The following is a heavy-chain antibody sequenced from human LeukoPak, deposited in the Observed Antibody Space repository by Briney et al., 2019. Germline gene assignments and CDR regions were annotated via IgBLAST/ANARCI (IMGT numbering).Heavy chain of an antibody. V-gene: IGHV3-30-3*01. J-gene: IGHJ4*02. CDR3: AKDSSGGIDY. CDR2: ISYDGSNK. D-gene: IGHD6-19*01. Sequence: GGSLRLSCAASGFTFSSYAMHWVRQAPGKGLEWVAVISYDGSNKYYADSVKGRFTISRDNSKNSLYLQMNSLRAVDTALYYCAKDSSGGIDYWGQGTLVTVSS. CDR1: GFTFSSYA.